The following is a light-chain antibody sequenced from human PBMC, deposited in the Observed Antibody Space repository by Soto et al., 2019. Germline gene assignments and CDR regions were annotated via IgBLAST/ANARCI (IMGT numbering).Light chain of an antibody. CDR1: QSVDYY. CDR2: DAS. V-gene: IGKV3-11*01. J-gene: IGKJ1*01. CDR3: HQRSSWPGT. Sequence: EIVFTQSPATPSLSPGGRATLSSRASQSVDYYLAWYQQKPGQAPRLLIYDASSRATGIPARISGSGSGTDFTLTITSLEPEDFAVYYCHQRSSWPGTFGQGTK.